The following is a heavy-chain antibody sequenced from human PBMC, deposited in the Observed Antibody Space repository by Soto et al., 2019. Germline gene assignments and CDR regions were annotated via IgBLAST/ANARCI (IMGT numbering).Heavy chain of an antibody. J-gene: IGHJ6*02. Sequence: AGGSLRLSCAASGLTFSSYSMNWVRQAPGKGLEWVSSISSSSSYIYYADSVKGRFTISRDNAKNSLYLQMNSLRTEDTALYYCAKALIAAADYYYYGMDVWGQGTTVTVSS. CDR2: ISSSSSYI. CDR3: AKALIAAADYYYYGMDV. CDR1: GLTFSSYS. V-gene: IGHV3-21*04. D-gene: IGHD6-13*01.